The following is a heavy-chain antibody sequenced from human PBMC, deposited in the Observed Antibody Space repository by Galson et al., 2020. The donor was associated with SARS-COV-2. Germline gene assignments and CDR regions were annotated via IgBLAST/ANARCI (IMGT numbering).Heavy chain of an antibody. D-gene: IGHD5-18*01. Sequence: ASVKVSCKASGYTFTHYDINWVRPATGQGLERMGWMNPKSGNTGYVQKFQGRVTMTRSTSISTAYMALSSLTSEDTAVYYCARVWERGFSYGNWFDPWCQGTLVTVSS. CDR2: MNPKSGNT. CDR3: ARVWERGFSYGNWFDP. V-gene: IGHV1-8*02. J-gene: IGHJ5*02. CDR1: GYTFTHYD.